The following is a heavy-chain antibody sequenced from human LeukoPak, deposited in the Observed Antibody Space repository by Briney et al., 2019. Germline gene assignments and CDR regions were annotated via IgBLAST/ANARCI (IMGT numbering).Heavy chain of an antibody. Sequence: SETLSLTCAVSGYSITSGYYWGWIRQPPGKGLEWVGAIYHSGTTYDNPSLKSRVTISVDTSKNQFSLNLSSVTAADMAVYYCARSAYDYDSSLLHSGQGILVTVSS. CDR3: ARSAYDYDSSLLH. D-gene: IGHD3-22*01. V-gene: IGHV4-38-2*01. J-gene: IGHJ4*02. CDR1: GYSITSGYY. CDR2: IYHSGTT.